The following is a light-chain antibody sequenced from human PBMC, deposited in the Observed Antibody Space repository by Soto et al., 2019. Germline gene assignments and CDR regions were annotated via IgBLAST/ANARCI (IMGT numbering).Light chain of an antibody. CDR3: QQYSAWPLT. Sequence: EIVMTQSPAALSVSPGERATLSCRASQSVRRSYLAWYQQKPGQAPRLLIYGVSSRATGIPDRFSGSGSGTDFTLTISRLEPEDFAVYYCQQYSAWPLTFGPGTTVDIK. V-gene: IGKV3-20*01. CDR2: GVS. CDR1: QSVRRSY. J-gene: IGKJ3*01.